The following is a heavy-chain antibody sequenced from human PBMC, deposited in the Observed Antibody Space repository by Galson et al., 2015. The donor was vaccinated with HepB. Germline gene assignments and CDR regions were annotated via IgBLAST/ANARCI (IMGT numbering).Heavy chain of an antibody. J-gene: IGHJ4*02. CDR2: ISPADSDT. V-gene: IGHV5-51*01. Sequence: QSGAEVKKPGESLKISCKAPGYNFITYWIGWVRQMPGRGLEWMGIISPADSDTTYSPSFQGQVTISTDKSITTAYLQWSSLKTSDTAIYYCARRRNKGGYSFDYWGQGTLVTVSS. CDR3: ARRRNKGGYSFDY. CDR1: GYNFITYW. D-gene: IGHD3-16*01.